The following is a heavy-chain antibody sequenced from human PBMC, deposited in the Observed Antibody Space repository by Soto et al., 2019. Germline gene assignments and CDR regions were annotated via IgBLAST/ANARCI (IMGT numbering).Heavy chain of an antibody. CDR2: ISGSGGRT. J-gene: IGHJ4*02. CDR1: GFTCSSYA. V-gene: IGHV3-23*01. D-gene: IGHD3-10*01. CDR3: AKDQGDYGFDY. Sequence: GVPLRRSCAASGFTCSSYAMSWVRRAPGKGLEWVSAISGSGGRTYYADSVKGRFTISRDNSKNTLYLQMNSLRAEDTAVYYCAKDQGDYGFDYWGQGTLVTVPQ.